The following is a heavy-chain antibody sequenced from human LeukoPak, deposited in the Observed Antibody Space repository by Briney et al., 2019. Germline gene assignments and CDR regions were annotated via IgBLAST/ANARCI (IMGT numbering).Heavy chain of an antibody. CDR1: GGSISSSNW. CDR2: IYHSGST. D-gene: IGHD6-13*01. CDR3: ARGVGSSWYWFDP. V-gene: IGHV4-4*02. Sequence: SETLSLTCAVSGGSISSSNWWSWVRQPPGKGLEWIGEIYHSGSTNYNPSLKSRVTISVDKSKNQFSLKLSPVTAADTAVYYCARGVGSSWYWFDPWGQGTLVTVSS. J-gene: IGHJ5*02.